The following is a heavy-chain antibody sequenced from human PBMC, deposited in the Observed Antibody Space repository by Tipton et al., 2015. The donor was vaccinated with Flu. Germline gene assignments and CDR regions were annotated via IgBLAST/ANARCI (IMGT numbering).Heavy chain of an antibody. V-gene: IGHV4-61*02. CDR3: ARSPSYSGSGIYPYYFDD. J-gene: IGHJ4*02. D-gene: IGHD3-10*01. CDR2: IYTSGTA. CDR1: GGSVSSGNYY. Sequence: TLSLTCTVSGGSVSSGNYYWGWIRRPAGKGLEWIGRIYTSGTATYNPSLKSRVTISMDTSKNQVSLKLTSVTAADTAVYFCARSPSYSGSGIYPYYFDDWGQGTLVTVAS.